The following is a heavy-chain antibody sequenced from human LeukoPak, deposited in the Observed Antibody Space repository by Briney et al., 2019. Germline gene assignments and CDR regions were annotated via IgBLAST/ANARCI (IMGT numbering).Heavy chain of an antibody. CDR1: GGSLSSYY. Sequence: SETLSLTCTVSGGSLSSYYWSWVRQPPGKGLEWIGYIYTSGSTNYNPSLKSRAPISVDTSKNQFSLKLISVTAADTAVYYCARRGWGVYYFDYWGQGTLVTVSS. J-gene: IGHJ4*02. D-gene: IGHD3-10*01. CDR3: ARRGWGVYYFDY. CDR2: IYTSGST. V-gene: IGHV4-4*09.